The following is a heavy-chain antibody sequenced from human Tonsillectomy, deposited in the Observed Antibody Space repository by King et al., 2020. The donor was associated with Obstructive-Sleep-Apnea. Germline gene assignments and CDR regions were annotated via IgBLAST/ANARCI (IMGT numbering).Heavy chain of an antibody. V-gene: IGHV3-9*01. J-gene: IGHJ3*02. CDR3: ANLEFGEFRGDDAFDI. D-gene: IGHD3-10*01. Sequence: DVQLVQSEGGLVQPGRSLRLSCAASGFTFDDYAMHWVRQAPGKGLEWVSGISWNSGSIGYADSVKGRFTISRDNAKNSLYLQMNSLRAEDTALYYCANLEFGEFRGDDAFDIWGQGTMVTVSS. CDR2: ISWNSGSI. CDR1: GFTFDDYA.